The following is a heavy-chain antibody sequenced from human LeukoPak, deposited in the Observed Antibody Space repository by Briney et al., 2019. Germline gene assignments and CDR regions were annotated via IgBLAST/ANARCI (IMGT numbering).Heavy chain of an antibody. J-gene: IGHJ3*02. CDR1: GGSISSGSYY. CDR2: IYTSGST. CDR3: ARDLGSGYSPNDAFDI. D-gene: IGHD3-22*01. Sequence: SQTLSLTCTVSGGSISSGSYYWGWIRQPAGRGLEWIGRIYTSGSTNDNPSLKSRVTISVDTSNNQFSLKLSSVTAADTAVYYCARDLGSGYSPNDAFDIWGQGTMVTVSS. V-gene: IGHV4-61*02.